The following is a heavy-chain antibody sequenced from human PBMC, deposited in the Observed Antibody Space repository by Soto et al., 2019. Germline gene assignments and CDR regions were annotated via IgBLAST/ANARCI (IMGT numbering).Heavy chain of an antibody. CDR3: AKDRSGHDGSYYYYYYGMDV. J-gene: IGHJ6*02. V-gene: IGHV3-30*18. CDR1: GFTFSSYG. Sequence: GGPLRLSYAASGFTFSSYGVHWVRQAPGKGLEWVAVISYDGSNKYYADSVKGRFTISRDNSKNTLYLQMNSLRAEDTAVYYCAKDRSGHDGSYYYYYYGMDVWGQGPTVTVSS. D-gene: IGHD1-26*01. CDR2: ISYDGSNK.